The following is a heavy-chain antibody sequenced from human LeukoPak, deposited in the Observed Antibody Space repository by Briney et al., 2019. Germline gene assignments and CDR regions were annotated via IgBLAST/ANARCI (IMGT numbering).Heavy chain of an antibody. V-gene: IGHV1-18*01. D-gene: IGHD1-26*01. CDR1: GYTFTSYG. CDR2: ISAYSGNT. J-gene: IGHJ4*02. Sequence: GASVKVSCKASGYTFTSYGISWVRQAPGQGLEWMGWISAYSGNTNYAQKLQGRVTMTTDTSTSTAYMELRSLRSDDTAVYYCARAWESIAGYYFDYWGQGTLVTVSS. CDR3: ARAWESIAGYYFDY.